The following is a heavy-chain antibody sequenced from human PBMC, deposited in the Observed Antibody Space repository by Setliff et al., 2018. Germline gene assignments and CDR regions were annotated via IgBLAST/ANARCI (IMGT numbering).Heavy chain of an antibody. V-gene: IGHV3-7*01. CDR3: ARDHVYGGSIFEGRIVIQIPIIMYIRSPLQPLP. CDR2: IKQDGSEK. Sequence: PGGSLRLSCAASGFTFSRYWMSWVRQAPGKGLEWVANIKQDGSEKYYVDPVKGRFTISRDNAKNSLYLQMNSLRAEDTAVYYCARDHVYGGSIFEGRIVIQIPIIMYIRSPLQPLPWG. D-gene: IGHD3-3*01. CDR1: GFTFSRYW. J-gene: IGHJ5*02.